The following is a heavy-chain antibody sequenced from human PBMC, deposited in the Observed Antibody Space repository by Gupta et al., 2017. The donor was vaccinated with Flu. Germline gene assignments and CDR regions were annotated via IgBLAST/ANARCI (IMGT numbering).Heavy chain of an antibody. Sequence: QVQLVESGGGVVQPGRSLRLSCAASGFTFSSYGMHWVRQAPGKGLEWVAVISYDGSNKYYADSVKGRFTISRDNSKNTLYLQVNSLRAEDTAVYYCAKDYVVRGVIIPHYFDYWGQGTLVTVSS. CDR1: GFTFSSYG. CDR3: AKDYVVRGVIIPHYFDY. CDR2: ISYDGSNK. V-gene: IGHV3-30*18. J-gene: IGHJ4*02. D-gene: IGHD3-10*01.